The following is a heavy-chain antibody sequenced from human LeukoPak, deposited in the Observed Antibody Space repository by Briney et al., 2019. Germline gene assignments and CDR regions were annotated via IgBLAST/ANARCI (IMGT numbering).Heavy chain of an antibody. D-gene: IGHD6-13*01. CDR1: GASISSYY. CDR3: ATARTAAGTFDY. CDR2: TYYSGST. Sequence: KPSETLSLTRTVSGASISSYYCSWIRQPPGKGLEWIGYTYYSGSTNYNPSLKSRVTISVDTSKNQFSLKLSSVTAADTAVYYCATARTAAGTFDYWGQGTLVTVSS. V-gene: IGHV4-59*01. J-gene: IGHJ4*02.